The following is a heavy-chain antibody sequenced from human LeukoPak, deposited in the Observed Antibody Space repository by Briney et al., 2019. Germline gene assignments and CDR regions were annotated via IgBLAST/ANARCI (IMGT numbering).Heavy chain of an antibody. CDR1: GGSISYYY. D-gene: IGHD6-13*01. CDR2: ISNSGSI. J-gene: IGHJ6*04. CDR3: ARDSRSSSWPFYCGIDV. Sequence: KPSETLSLTCTVSGGSISYYYWSWIRQPPGKGLEWIGYISNSGSINYNPSLKSRVTISLDTSKTQFSLRLSSVTAADTAVYYCARDSRSSSWPFYCGIDVWGKGTTVTVSS. V-gene: IGHV4-59*01.